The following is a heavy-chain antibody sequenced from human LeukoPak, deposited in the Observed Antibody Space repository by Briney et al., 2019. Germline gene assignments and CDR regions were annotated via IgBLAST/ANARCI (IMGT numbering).Heavy chain of an antibody. CDR3: ARGVVPAAIAVRPYDI. CDR2: INPNSGGT. J-gene: IGHJ3*02. V-gene: IGHV1-2*02. Sequence: ASVKVSCKASGYTFTGYYMHWVRQAPGQGLEWMGWINPNSGGTNYAQKFQGRVTITADESTSTAYMELSSLRSEDTAVYYCARGVVPAAIAVRPYDIWGQGTMVTVSS. CDR1: GYTFTGYY. D-gene: IGHD2-2*02.